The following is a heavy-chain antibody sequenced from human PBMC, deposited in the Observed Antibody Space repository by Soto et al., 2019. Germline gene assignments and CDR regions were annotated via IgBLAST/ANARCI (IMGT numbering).Heavy chain of an antibody. CDR1: GFSLSTSGVG. V-gene: IGHV2-5*02. CDR2: IYWDDDK. CDR3: IQSRCGGDCLQSYASHYYYGLDV. D-gene: IGHD2-21*02. Sequence: QITLKESGPTLVKPTQTLTLTCTFSGFSLSTSGVGVGWIRQPPGKALEWLALIYWDDDKRYSPSLRSRLTISKHTSKNQVVLTMTNMDPADTATYYCIQSRCGGDCLQSYASHYYYGLDVWGQGTTVAVSS. J-gene: IGHJ6*02.